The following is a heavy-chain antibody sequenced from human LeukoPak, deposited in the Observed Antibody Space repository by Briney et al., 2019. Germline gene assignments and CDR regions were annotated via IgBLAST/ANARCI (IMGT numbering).Heavy chain of an antibody. V-gene: IGHV3-7*01. CDR2: IDQDESEK. Sequence: GGSLRLSCAASGFTFSSYWMSWVRQAPGKGLEWVANIDQDESEKYYVDSVKGRFTISRDNADKSLYLEMTSLRVEDTAIYYCARGLYGSGRRSLMALWGPGTLVTVSS. D-gene: IGHD3-10*01. CDR3: ARGLYGSGRRSLMAL. CDR1: GFTFSSYW. J-gene: IGHJ4*02.